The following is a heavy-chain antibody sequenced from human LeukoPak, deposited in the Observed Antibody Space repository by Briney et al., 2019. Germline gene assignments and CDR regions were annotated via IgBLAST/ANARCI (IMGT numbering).Heavy chain of an antibody. D-gene: IGHD4-17*01. J-gene: IGHJ4*02. Sequence: GGSLRLSCAASGFTFSSYSMNWVRQAPGKGLEWVPSISSSSSYIYYTDSVKGRFTISRDNSKNTLYLQMNSLRAEDTAVYYCAKGTRTAATKGGLDYWGQGTLVTVSS. CDR1: GFTFSSYS. CDR3: AKGTRTAATKGGLDY. CDR2: ISSSSSYI. V-gene: IGHV3-21*01.